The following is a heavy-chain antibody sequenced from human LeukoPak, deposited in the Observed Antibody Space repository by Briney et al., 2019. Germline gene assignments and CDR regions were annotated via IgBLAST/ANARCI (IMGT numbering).Heavy chain of an antibody. V-gene: IGHV3-66*04. CDR2: IYSGNRT. CDR1: GFTVSNNY. J-gene: IGHJ6*02. Sequence: GGSLRLSCAASGFTVSNNYMTWVRQAPGKGLEWVSVIYSGNRTKYADSVKGRFIISRDYSKNTLLFQMNSLRAEDTAVYYCARLTSGNGLDVWGRGTTVTVS. D-gene: IGHD3-3*01. CDR3: ARLTSGNGLDV.